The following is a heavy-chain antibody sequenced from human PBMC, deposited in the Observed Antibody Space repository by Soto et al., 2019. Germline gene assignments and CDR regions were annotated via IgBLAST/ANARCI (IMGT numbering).Heavy chain of an antibody. Sequence: QVQLVQSGAEVKKPGASVKVSCRASGYTFKNYGIIWVRQAPGQGLEWMGWISGYNGNTKYAQKCQGRGSMTSDTSTTTGYMELRSLRSDDTAVYYCARPFYGDHGIVDYWGQGTLVTVSS. J-gene: IGHJ4*02. CDR3: ARPFYGDHGIVDY. V-gene: IGHV1-18*01. D-gene: IGHD4-17*01. CDR2: ISGYNGNT. CDR1: GYTFKNYG.